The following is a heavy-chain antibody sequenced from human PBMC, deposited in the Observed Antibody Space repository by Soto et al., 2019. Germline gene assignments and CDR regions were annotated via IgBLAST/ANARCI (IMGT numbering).Heavy chain of an antibody. CDR2: INPNSGGT. J-gene: IGHJ4*02. CDR3: AREGEAVAGFDY. Sequence: ASVNVSCKASGYTFTGYYMHWVRQAPGQGLEWMGWINPNSGGTNYAQKFQGWVTMTRDTSISTAYMELSRLRSDDTAVYYCAREGEAVAGFDYWGQGTLVTVSS. CDR1: GYTFTGYY. D-gene: IGHD6-19*01. V-gene: IGHV1-2*04.